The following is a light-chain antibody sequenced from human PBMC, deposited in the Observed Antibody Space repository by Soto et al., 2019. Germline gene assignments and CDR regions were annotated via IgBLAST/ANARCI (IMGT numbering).Light chain of an antibody. CDR2: GAS. J-gene: IGKJ1*01. Sequence: EIVMTQSPATLSVSPGESATLSCRASQSVSSNLAWYQQKPDQAPRLLISGASTRATGIPARFSGSGSGTEFTLTISSLQSEDFAVYYCQQYNNWPPWTFGQGTKVEIK. CDR1: QSVSSN. CDR3: QQYNNWPPWT. V-gene: IGKV3-15*01.